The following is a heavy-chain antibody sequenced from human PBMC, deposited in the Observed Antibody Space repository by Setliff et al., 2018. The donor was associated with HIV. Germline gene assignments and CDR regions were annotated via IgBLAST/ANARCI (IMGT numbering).Heavy chain of an antibody. Sequence: GGSLRLSCAASGFTFSHYEMNWVRQAPGKGLEWVSYISSSGSTIYYADSVKGRFTISRDNAKNSLYLQMNSLRAEDTAVYYCARQTGYSGYGGVFDNWGQGTLVTVSS. CDR1: GFTFSHYE. J-gene: IGHJ4*02. V-gene: IGHV3-48*03. CDR2: ISSSGSTI. D-gene: IGHD5-12*01. CDR3: ARQTGYSGYGGVFDN.